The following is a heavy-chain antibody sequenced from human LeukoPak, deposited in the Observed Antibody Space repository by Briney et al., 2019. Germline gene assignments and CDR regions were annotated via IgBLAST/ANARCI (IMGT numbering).Heavy chain of an antibody. Sequence: SVKVSCKASGGTFSSYAISWVRQAPGQGLEWMGRIIPILGIANYAQKFQGRVTMTRDTSTSTVYMELSSLRSEDTAVYYCARGFFVSSRDPFDYWGQGTLVTVSS. V-gene: IGHV1-69*04. D-gene: IGHD6-13*01. CDR1: GGTFSSYA. J-gene: IGHJ4*02. CDR3: ARGFFVSSRDPFDY. CDR2: IIPILGIA.